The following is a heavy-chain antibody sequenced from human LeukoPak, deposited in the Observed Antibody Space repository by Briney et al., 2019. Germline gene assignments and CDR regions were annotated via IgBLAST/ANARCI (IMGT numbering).Heavy chain of an antibody. J-gene: IGHJ4*02. CDR2: IYYSGST. V-gene: IGHV4-61*01. CDR3: ARVNVGDTLTDYYTVTLDY. Sequence: SETLSLTCTVSGGSVSSGSYYWSWIRQPPGKGLEWIGYIYYSGSTNYNPSLKSRVTISVNTSKNQFSLKLSSVTAADTAVYYCARVNVGDTLTDYYTVTLDYWGQGTLVTVSS. D-gene: IGHD3-9*01. CDR1: GGSVSSGSYY.